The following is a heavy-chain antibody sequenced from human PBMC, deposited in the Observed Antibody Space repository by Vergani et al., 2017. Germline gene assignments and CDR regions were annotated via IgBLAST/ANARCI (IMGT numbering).Heavy chain of an antibody. CDR3: ARGRRIDILTGYSDYYYYMDV. D-gene: IGHD3-9*01. CDR2: ISSSGSTI. J-gene: IGHJ6*03. Sequence: QVQLVESGGGLVKPGGSLRLSCAASGFTFSDYYMSWIRQAPGKGLEWVSYISSSGSTIYYADSVKGRFTISRDNAKNSLYLKMNSLRAEDTAVYYCARGRRIDILTGYSDYYYYMDVWGKGTTVTVSS. CDR1: GFTFSDYY. V-gene: IGHV3-11*01.